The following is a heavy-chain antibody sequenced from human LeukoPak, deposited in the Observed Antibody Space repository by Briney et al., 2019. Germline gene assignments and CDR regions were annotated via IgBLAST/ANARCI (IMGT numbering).Heavy chain of an antibody. D-gene: IGHD4-17*01. J-gene: IGHJ5*02. Sequence: ASVKVSCKASGYTFTSYYMHWVRQAPGQGLEWMGIINPSGGSTSYAQKFQGRVTMTRDTSTSTVYMELSSLRSEDTAVYYCARAAGRGDYALNWFDPWGQGTLATVSS. CDR2: INPSGGST. CDR1: GYTFTSYY. CDR3: ARAAGRGDYALNWFDP. V-gene: IGHV1-46*01.